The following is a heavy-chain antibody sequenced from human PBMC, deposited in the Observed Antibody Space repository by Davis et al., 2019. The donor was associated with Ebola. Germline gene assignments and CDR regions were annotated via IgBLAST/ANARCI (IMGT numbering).Heavy chain of an antibody. J-gene: IGHJ3*01. D-gene: IGHD2-2*01. CDR3: ARGGLVPAALYL. Sequence: PSETLSLTCTVSGASMTSYYWSWIRQSPGKGLEWIGYIAYTGNTNYNPSLKSRVTISGDTSKKQFSLRLSSVTAADTAVYYCARGGLVPAALYLWGQGTMVTVSS. CDR1: GASMTSYY. CDR2: IAYTGNT. V-gene: IGHV4-59*01.